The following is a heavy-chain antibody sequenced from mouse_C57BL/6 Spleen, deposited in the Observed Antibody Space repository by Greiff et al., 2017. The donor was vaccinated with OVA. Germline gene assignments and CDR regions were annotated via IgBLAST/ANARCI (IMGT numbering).Heavy chain of an antibody. J-gene: IGHJ2*01. Sequence: EVQRVESGPELVKPGASVKMSCKASGYTFTDYNMHWVKQSHGKSLEWIGYINPNNGGTSYNQKFKGKATLTVNKSSSTAYMALRSLTSEDSAVYYCARLQLGRGYFDYWGQGTTLTVSS. D-gene: IGHD4-1*02. CDR1: GYTFTDYN. CDR2: INPNNGGT. CDR3: ARLQLGRGYFDY. V-gene: IGHV1-22*01.